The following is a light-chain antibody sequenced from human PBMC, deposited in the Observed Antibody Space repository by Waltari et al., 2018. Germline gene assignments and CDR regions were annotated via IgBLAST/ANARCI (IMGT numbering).Light chain of an antibody. V-gene: IGLV2-14*03. CDR2: DVP. Sequence: ALTQPAYVSGSPGQSITISSRATSHHIRHFESLAWSPHHPAPAPKLLIFDVPKRPSWTSERVTSSKSGSTASLTVSGLQAEDEGEYFCGSYTTNSPFAVVFGGGTNLTVL. CDR3: GSYTTNSPFAVV. J-gene: IGLJ2*01. CDR1: SHHIRHFES.